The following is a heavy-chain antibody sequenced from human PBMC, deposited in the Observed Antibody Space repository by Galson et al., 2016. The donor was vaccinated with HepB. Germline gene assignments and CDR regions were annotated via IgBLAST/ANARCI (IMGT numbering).Heavy chain of an antibody. D-gene: IGHD2-21*01. CDR1: GFIFSNNW. CDR3: ARYSMHDVFDI. Sequence: SLRLSCAASGFIFSNNWMSWVRQAPGKGLEWVSSISSTSSYIYYADSVQGRFTISRDNAKNSLYLQMDSLRAADTAVYYCARYSMHDVFDIWGQGTLVTVSS. CDR2: ISSTSSYI. J-gene: IGHJ3*02. V-gene: IGHV3-21*01.